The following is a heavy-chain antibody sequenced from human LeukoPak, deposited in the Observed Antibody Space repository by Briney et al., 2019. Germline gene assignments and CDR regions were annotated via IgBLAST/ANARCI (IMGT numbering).Heavy chain of an antibody. V-gene: IGHV3-30*18. D-gene: IGHD2/OR15-2a*01. CDR1: GFTFSSYG. Sequence: GGSLRLSCAASGFTFSSYGMHWVRQAPGKGLEWVAVISYDGSNKYYADSVKGRFTISRDNSKNTLYLQMNSLRAEDTAVYYGAKDVSALSPSYGMDVWGQGTTVTVSS. J-gene: IGHJ6*02. CDR3: AKDVSALSPSYGMDV. CDR2: ISYDGSNK.